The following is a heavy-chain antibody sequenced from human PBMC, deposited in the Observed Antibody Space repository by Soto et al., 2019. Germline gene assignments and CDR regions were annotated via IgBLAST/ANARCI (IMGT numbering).Heavy chain of an antibody. D-gene: IGHD6-13*01. Sequence: ASVKVSCKASGYTFTSYAMHWVRQAPGQRLEWMGWINAGNGNTKYSQKFQGRVTITRDTSASTAYMELSSLRSEDTAVYYCARDTYSSSWWAGWFDPWGQGTLVTVSS. CDR1: GYTFTSYA. J-gene: IGHJ5*02. CDR3: ARDTYSSSWWAGWFDP. CDR2: INAGNGNT. V-gene: IGHV1-3*01.